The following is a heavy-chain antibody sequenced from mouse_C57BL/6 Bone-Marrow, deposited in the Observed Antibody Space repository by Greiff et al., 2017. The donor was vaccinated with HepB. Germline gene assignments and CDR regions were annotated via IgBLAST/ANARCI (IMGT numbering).Heavy chain of an antibody. CDR2: IYPSDSET. D-gene: IGHD2-3*01. Sequence: QVQLKQPGAELVRPGSSVKLSCKASGYTFTSYWMDWVKQRPGQGLEWIGNIYPSDSETHYNQKFKDKATLTVDKSSGTAYMQLSSRTPEDSAVYDCAREDIRVDGSGYFVCGGTGTPVAV. V-gene: IGHV1-61*01. CDR1: GYTFTSYW. J-gene: IGHJ1*03. CDR3: AREDIRVDGSGYFVC.